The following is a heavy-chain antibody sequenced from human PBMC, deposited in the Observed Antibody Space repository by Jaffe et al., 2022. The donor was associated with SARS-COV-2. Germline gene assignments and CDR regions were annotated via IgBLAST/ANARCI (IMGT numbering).Heavy chain of an antibody. CDR1: GGSISSSIYY. D-gene: IGHD2-2*01. J-gene: IGHJ6*02. CDR3: ARTGQGFCSSSKCFGGYYYYGVDV. Sequence: QLQLQESGPGLVKPSETLSLSCSVSGGSISSSIYYWGWIRQPPGKGLEWIGSAYYSGDTYYNPSLKSRVNISVDTSMKQFSLNLGSVTAADTAVYYCARTGQGFCSSSKCFGGYYYYGVDVWGQGTTVTVSS. V-gene: IGHV4-39*01. CDR2: AYYSGDT.